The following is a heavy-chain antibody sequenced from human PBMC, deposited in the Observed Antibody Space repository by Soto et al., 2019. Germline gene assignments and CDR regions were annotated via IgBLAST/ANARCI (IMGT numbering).Heavy chain of an antibody. CDR2: ISYDGSNK. CDR3: ARVTMIVVVSIPEYYFDY. D-gene: IGHD3-22*01. V-gene: IGHV3-30-3*01. CDR1: GFTFSSYA. Sequence: QVQLVESGGGVVQPGRSLRLSCAASGFTFSSYAMHWVRQAPGKGLEWVAVISYDGSNKYYADSVKGRFTISRDNSKNTLDLQMNSLRAEDTAVYYCARVTMIVVVSIPEYYFDYWGQGTLVTVSS. J-gene: IGHJ4*02.